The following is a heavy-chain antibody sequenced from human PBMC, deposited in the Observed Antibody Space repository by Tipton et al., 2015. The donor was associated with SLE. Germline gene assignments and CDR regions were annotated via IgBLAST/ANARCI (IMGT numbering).Heavy chain of an antibody. Sequence: TLSLTCTVSGGSISGGDYYWSWIRQPPGKGLEWIGHIFNSGSTYYNPSLKSRVTISVDTSKNQFSLKLSSVTAADTAVYYCARRRFWYFDLWGRGTLVTVSS. CDR2: IFNSGST. CDR3: ARRRFWYFDL. V-gene: IGHV4-30-4*01. J-gene: IGHJ2*01. CDR1: GGSISGGDYY.